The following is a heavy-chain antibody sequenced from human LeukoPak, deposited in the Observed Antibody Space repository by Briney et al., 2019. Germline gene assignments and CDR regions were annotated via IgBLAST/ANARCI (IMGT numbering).Heavy chain of an antibody. J-gene: IGHJ1*01. CDR1: GFTFSSYA. Sequence: PGGSLRPSCAASGFTFSSYAMSWVRQAPGKRREGVSVISDSGGDTHYEDSVKGRFTISKDNYKNTLYLQMNSLRAEETAVYFCAKGGRGTCYSSSASWGQGTLVTVSS. V-gene: IGHV3-23*01. D-gene: IGHD2-15*01. CDR3: AKGGRGTCYSSSAS. CDR2: ISDSGGDT.